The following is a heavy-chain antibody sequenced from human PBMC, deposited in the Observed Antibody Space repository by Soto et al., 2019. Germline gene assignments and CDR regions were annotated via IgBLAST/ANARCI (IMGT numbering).Heavy chain of an antibody. CDR2: IWYDGSNK. D-gene: IGHD3-10*01. CDR1: GFTFSSYG. V-gene: IGHV3-33*01. CDR3: ARDLSLGGSGSYSRENEKTYYYYYMDV. J-gene: IGHJ6*03. Sequence: QVQLVESGGGVVQPGRSLRLSCAASGFTFSSYGMHWVRQAPGKGLEWVAVIWYDGSNKYYADSVKGRFTISRDNSKNTLYLQMNSLRAEDTAVYYCARDLSLGGSGSYSRENEKTYYYYYMDVWGKGTTVTVSS.